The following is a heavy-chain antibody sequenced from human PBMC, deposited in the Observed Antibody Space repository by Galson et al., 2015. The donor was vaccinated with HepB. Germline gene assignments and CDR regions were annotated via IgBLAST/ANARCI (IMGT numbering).Heavy chain of an antibody. D-gene: IGHD3-9*01. J-gene: IGHJ6*02. CDR1: GYTFTSYG. CDR3: ARDVGGVYDILTGYYGYYGMDV. CDR2: ISAYNGNT. V-gene: IGHV1-18*01. Sequence: SVKVSCKASGYTFTSYGISWVRQAPGQGLEWMGWISAYNGNTNYAQKLQGRVTMTTDTSTSTAYMELRSLRSDDTAVYYCARDVGGVYDILTGYYGYYGMDVWGQGTTVTVSS.